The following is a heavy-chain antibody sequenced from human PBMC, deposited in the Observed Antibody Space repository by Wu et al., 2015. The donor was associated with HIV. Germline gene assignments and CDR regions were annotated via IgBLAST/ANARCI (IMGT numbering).Heavy chain of an antibody. J-gene: IGHJ4*02. CDR2: FIPIFGKA. V-gene: IGHV1-69*01. CDR1: GYSFTAHY. CDR3: ATAPGDYGYDFDH. D-gene: IGHD4-17*01. Sequence: QVQLVQSGAEVTKPGASVRVSCQTSGYSFTAHYIHWVRQAPGQGLEWMGGFIPIFGKAKHAQRFQGRVAITTDESASTVYLELNSLRSDDTAVYFCATAPGDYGYDFDHWGQGTLVTVSS.